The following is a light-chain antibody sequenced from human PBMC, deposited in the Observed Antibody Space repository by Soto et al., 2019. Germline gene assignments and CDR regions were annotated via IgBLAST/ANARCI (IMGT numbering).Light chain of an antibody. CDR3: QQLNSYPR. V-gene: IGKV1-9*01. J-gene: IGKJ5*01. CDR1: QGISSY. CDR2: AAS. Sequence: FSRCRSFLSTSVGDRVTITCRASQGISSYLAWYQQKPGKAPKLLIYAASTLQSGVPSRFSGSGSGTEFTLTISSLQPEDFATYYCQQLNSYPRFGQGTRLEIK.